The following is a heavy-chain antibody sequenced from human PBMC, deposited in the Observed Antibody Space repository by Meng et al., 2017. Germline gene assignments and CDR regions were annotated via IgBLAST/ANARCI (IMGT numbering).Heavy chain of an antibody. J-gene: IGHJ4*02. CDR2: INSDGSST. D-gene: IGHD3-16*02. CDR1: GFTFSSYW. CDR3: ARARYDYVWGSYRYRVLDY. Sequence: GESLKISCAASGFTFSSYWMHWVRQAPGKGLVWVSRINSDGSSTSYADSVKGRFTISRDNAKNTLYLQMNSLRAEDTAVYYCARARYDYVWGSYRYRVLDYWGQGTLVTVSS. V-gene: IGHV3-74*01.